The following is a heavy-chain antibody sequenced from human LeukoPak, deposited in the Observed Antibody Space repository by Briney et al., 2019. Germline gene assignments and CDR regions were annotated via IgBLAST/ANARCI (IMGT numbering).Heavy chain of an antibody. CDR3: ARGDYCSSSSCYLNLGY. CDR2: IIPIFGTA. D-gene: IGHD2-2*01. V-gene: IGHV1-69*13. Sequence: SVKVSCKVSGGTFSRYAISWVRQAPGQGLEWMGGIIPIFGTANYAQKFQGRVTITADESKSTAYMEWSSLRSEDTAVYYCARGDYCSSSSCYLNLGYWGQGTLVTVSS. J-gene: IGHJ4*02. CDR1: GGTFSRYA.